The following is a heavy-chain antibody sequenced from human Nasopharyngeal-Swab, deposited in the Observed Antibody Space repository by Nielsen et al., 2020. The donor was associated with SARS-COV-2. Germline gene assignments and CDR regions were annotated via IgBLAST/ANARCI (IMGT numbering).Heavy chain of an antibody. Sequence: GGSLRLSCAASGFTFSSYGMHWVRQAPGKGLEWVAVIWYDGSNKYYADSVKGRFTISRDNSKNTLYLQMNSLRAEDTAVYYCARGGTYYYDSSGTEFDYWGQGTLVTVSS. D-gene: IGHD3-22*01. V-gene: IGHV3-33*01. CDR2: IWYDGSNK. J-gene: IGHJ4*02. CDR1: GFTFSSYG. CDR3: ARGGTYYYDSSGTEFDY.